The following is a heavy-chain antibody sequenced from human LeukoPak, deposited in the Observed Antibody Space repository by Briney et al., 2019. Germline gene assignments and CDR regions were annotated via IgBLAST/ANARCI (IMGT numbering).Heavy chain of an antibody. V-gene: IGHV3-43D*03. Sequence: GGSLRLSCAASGFTFDDYAMHWVRQAPGKGLEWVSLISWDGGSTYYADSVKGRFTISRDNSKNSLYLQMNSLRAEDTAVYYCARVRGGGYQLSFQHWGQGTLVTVSS. D-gene: IGHD1-26*01. CDR3: ARVRGGGYQLSFQH. CDR1: GFTFDDYA. J-gene: IGHJ1*01. CDR2: ISWDGGST.